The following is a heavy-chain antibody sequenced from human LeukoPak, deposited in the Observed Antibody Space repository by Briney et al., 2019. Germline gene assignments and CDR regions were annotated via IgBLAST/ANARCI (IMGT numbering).Heavy chain of an antibody. V-gene: IGHV3-15*01. CDR1: GFTFSNAW. CDR2: IKSKTDGGTT. J-gene: IGHJ4*02. CDR3: TTDWQITMVRGVINLDH. D-gene: IGHD3-10*01. Sequence: GGSLRLSCAASGFTFSNAWMSWVRQAPGKGLEWVGRIKSKTDGGTTDYAAPVKGRFTISRDDSKNTLYLQMNSLKAEDTAVYYCTTDWQITMVRGVINLDHWGQGTLVTVSS.